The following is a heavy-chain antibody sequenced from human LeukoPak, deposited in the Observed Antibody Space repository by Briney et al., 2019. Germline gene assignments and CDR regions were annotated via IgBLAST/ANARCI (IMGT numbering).Heavy chain of an antibody. Sequence: SGGTLRLSCAASGFTFSSYGMNWVRQAPGKGLEWVSSISGSGGSTYYADSVKGRFTISRDNSKNTLYLQMNSLRAEDTAVYYCAKDLFDYVWGSYRPTPFDSWGQGTLVTVSS. J-gene: IGHJ4*02. CDR2: ISGSGGST. D-gene: IGHD3-16*02. V-gene: IGHV3-23*01. CDR3: AKDLFDYVWGSYRPTPFDS. CDR1: GFTFSSYG.